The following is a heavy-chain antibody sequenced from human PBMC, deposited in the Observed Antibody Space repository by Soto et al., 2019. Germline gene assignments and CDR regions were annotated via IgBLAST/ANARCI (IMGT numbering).Heavy chain of an antibody. V-gene: IGHV4-31*03. Sequence: LSLTCTVSGGSISSGGYYWSWIRQHPGKGLEWIGYIYYSGSTYYNPSLKSRVTISVDTSKNQFSLKLSSVTAADTAVYYCARRQSGYYDYWGQGTLVTVSS. CDR1: GGSISSGGYY. J-gene: IGHJ4*02. CDR2: IYYSGST. CDR3: ARRQSGYYDY. D-gene: IGHD3-22*01.